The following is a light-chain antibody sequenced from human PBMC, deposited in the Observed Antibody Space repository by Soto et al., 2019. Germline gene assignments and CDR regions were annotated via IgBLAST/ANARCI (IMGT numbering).Light chain of an antibody. CDR3: QQYGRSPFT. J-gene: IGKJ3*01. CDR1: QSVSSNN. Sequence: EIVLTQSPGTLSSSPGERATLSCRASQSVSSNNLAWYQQRPGQAPRVVFYGASSRVTGIPERFCGSGSGTDFTFTISSLEPDDLAVYYCQQYGRSPFTFGPGTTGDIK. V-gene: IGKV3-20*01. CDR2: GAS.